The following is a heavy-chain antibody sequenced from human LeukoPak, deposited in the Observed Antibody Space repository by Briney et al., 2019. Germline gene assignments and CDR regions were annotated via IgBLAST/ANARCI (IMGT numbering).Heavy chain of an antibody. J-gene: IGHJ3*02. CDR2: IYSGGNT. V-gene: IGHV3-53*01. CDR1: GFTVSSNY. CDR3: ARGEGPYAFDI. Sequence: PGGSLRLSCAASGFTVSSNYMSRVRQAPGKGLEWVSVIYSGGNTYYADSVKGRFTISRDNSKNTLYLQMDSLRAEDTAVYYCARGEGPYAFDIWGQGTMVTVSS.